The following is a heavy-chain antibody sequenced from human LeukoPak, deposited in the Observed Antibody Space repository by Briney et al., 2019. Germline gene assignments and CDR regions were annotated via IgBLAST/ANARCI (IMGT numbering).Heavy chain of an antibody. V-gene: IGHV1-3*01. D-gene: IGHD6-13*01. Sequence: ASVKVSCKASGYTFTSYAMHWVRQAPGQRLEWMGWINAGNGNTKYSQKFQGRVTITRDTSASTAYMELSSLRSEDTAVYYCARLAAAGTVNWFDPWGQGTLVTVSS. CDR2: INAGNGNT. CDR1: GYTFTSYA. J-gene: IGHJ5*02. CDR3: ARLAAAGTVNWFDP.